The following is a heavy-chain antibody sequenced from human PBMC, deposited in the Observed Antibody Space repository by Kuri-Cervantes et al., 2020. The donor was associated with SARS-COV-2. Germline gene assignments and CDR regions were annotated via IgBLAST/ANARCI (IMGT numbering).Heavy chain of an antibody. V-gene: IGHV1-18*01. CDR2: ISAYNGNT. Sequence: ASVKVSCKASGYTFTSYGISWVRQAPGQGLEWMGWISAYNGNTNYAQKFQGRVTITADKSTSTAYMELSSLRSEDTAVYYCAREEGVPAWGQGTLVTVSS. D-gene: IGHD2-2*01. CDR1: GYTFTSYG. CDR3: AREEGVPA. J-gene: IGHJ5*02.